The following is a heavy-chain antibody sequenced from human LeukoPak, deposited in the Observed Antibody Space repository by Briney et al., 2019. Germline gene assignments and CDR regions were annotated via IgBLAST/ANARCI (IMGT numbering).Heavy chain of an antibody. CDR2: ISGSGDST. D-gene: IGHD4-17*01. CDR3: AKGMLYGDFGGVTDY. CDR1: GLTFTSYA. J-gene: IGHJ4*02. V-gene: IGHV3-23*01. Sequence: GGSLRLSCGASGLTFTSYAMNWVRQAPGKGLEWVSAISGSGDSTFYADFVKGRFTISRDNSKNTLYLQMNSLRAEDTAIYYCAKGMLYGDFGGVTDYWGQGTLVTVSS.